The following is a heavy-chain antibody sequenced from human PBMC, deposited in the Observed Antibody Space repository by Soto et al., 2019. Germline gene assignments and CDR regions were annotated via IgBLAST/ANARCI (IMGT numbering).Heavy chain of an antibody. CDR1: TFSLYS. CDR3: TRDEGGSYDSWFHP. Sequence: EVQVVESGGGLVKPGGSLTLSCNFTFSLYSMIWVRQAPGKGLEWVASISSGAAYIKYADSVQGRFTISRDNAKSSVSLQMSSLRVEDTAVYFCTRDEGGSYDSWFHPWGQGTQVTVSA. J-gene: IGHJ5*02. D-gene: IGHD1-26*01. CDR2: ISSGAAYI. V-gene: IGHV3-21*01.